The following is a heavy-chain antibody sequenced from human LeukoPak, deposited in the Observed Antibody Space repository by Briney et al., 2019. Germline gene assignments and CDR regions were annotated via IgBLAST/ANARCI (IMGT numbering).Heavy chain of an antibody. CDR1: GYRFTNNW. D-gene: IGHD5-18*01. CDR3: AIEGYSYTDGFDI. CDR2: IYPGDSDT. J-gene: IGHJ3*02. V-gene: IGHV5-51*01. Sequence: GESLRISCKGSGYRFTNNWIGWVRQMPGKGLEWMGIIYPGDSDTRYSPPFQGQVTISADKSISTAYLQWSSLRASDTAMYYCAIEGYSYTDGFDIWGQGKMVTVSS.